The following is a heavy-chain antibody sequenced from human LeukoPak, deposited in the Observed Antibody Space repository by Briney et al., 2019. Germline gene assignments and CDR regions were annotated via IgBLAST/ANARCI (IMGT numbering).Heavy chain of an antibody. CDR1: GGSISSSSYY. D-gene: IGHD2-2*01. CDR3: ARLRYCSSTGCQTGRFDP. Sequence: PSETLSLTCTVSGGSISSSSYYWGWIRQPPGKGLEWIGSIYYSGSTYYNPSLKSRVTISVDTSKNQFSLKLSSVTAADTAVYYCARLRYCSSTGCQTGRFDPWGQGTLVTVSS. V-gene: IGHV4-39*01. J-gene: IGHJ5*02. CDR2: IYYSGST.